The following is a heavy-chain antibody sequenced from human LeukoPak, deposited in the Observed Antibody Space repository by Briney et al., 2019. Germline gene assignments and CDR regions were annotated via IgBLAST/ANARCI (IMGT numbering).Heavy chain of an antibody. J-gene: IGHJ1*01. Sequence: ASVNVSRKASGYTFTSYYMHWVRQAPGQGLEWMGIINPSGGSTSYAQKFQGRVTMTTDTSTSTAYMELRSLRSDDTAVYYCARDYHCSSTSCEGYFQHWGQGTLVTVSS. CDR1: GYTFTSYY. CDR3: ARDYHCSSTSCEGYFQH. V-gene: IGHV1-46*01. CDR2: INPSGGST. D-gene: IGHD2-2*01.